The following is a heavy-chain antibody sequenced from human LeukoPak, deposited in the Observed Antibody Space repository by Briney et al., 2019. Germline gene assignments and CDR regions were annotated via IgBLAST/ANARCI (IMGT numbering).Heavy chain of an antibody. D-gene: IGHD4-23*01. Sequence: SVKVSCKASGGTFSSYAISWVRQAPGQGLEWMGGIIPIFGTANYAQKFQGRVTITTDESTSTAYMELSSLRSEDTAVYYCARVGDYGCNPGSGAFDIWGQGTMVTVSS. CDR3: ARVGDYGCNPGSGAFDI. J-gene: IGHJ3*02. V-gene: IGHV1-69*05. CDR2: IIPIFGTA. CDR1: GGTFSSYA.